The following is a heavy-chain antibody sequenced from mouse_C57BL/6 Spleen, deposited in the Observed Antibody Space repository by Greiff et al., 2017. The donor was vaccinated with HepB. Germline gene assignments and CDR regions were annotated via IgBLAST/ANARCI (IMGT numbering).Heavy chain of an antibody. Sequence: EVQLQQSGPELVKPGASVKISCKASGYTFTDYYMNWVKQSHGKSLEWIRDINPNNGGTSYNQKFKGKATLTVDKSSSTAYMELRSLTSEDSAVYYCARYESYAMDYWGQGTSVTVSS. CDR1: GYTFTDYY. V-gene: IGHV1-26*01. CDR3: ARYESYAMDY. J-gene: IGHJ4*01. CDR2: INPNNGGT. D-gene: IGHD2-3*01.